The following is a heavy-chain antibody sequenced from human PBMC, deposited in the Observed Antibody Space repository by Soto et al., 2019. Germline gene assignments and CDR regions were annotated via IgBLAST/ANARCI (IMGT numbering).Heavy chain of an antibody. CDR2: IIPIFGTA. D-gene: IGHD6-19*01. CDR3: ARGGQQWLVQDWFDH. CDR1: GGTFSSYA. J-gene: IGHJ5*02. Sequence: QVQLVQSGAEVKKLGSSVKVSCKASGGTFSSYAISWVRQAPGQGLEWMGGIIPIFGTANYAQKFQGRVTITADESTSTAYMELSSLRSEDTAVYHCARGGQQWLVQDWFDHWGQGTLVTVSS. V-gene: IGHV1-69*12.